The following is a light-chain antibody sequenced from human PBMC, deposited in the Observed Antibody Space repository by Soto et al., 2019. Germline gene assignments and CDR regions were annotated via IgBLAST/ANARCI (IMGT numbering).Light chain of an antibody. Sequence: QAVVTQPPSASGTPGQRVTISCSGSRSNIGRSDVYWYQQLPGTAPKLLIHNNNQRPSGVPDRVSGSKSGTSASLAISGLQSEDEADYYCAVWDDSVTGWVFGGGTQLTVL. V-gene: IGLV1-44*01. CDR1: RSNIGRSD. J-gene: IGLJ3*02. CDR2: NNN. CDR3: AVWDDSVTGWV.